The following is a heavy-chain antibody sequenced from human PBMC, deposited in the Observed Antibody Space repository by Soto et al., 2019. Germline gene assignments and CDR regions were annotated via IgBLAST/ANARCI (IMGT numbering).Heavy chain of an antibody. CDR1: GGSFSGYY. J-gene: IGHJ4*02. Sequence: QVQLQQWGAGLLKPSETLSLTCAVYGGSFSGYYWSWIRQPPGKGLEWIGEINHSGSTNYNPSLKRRVTLSVDTSENQFALKLSSVTAADTAMYYCVVISNWGQGTLVTVSS. V-gene: IGHV4-34*01. CDR2: INHSGST. D-gene: IGHD2-21*01. CDR3: VVISN.